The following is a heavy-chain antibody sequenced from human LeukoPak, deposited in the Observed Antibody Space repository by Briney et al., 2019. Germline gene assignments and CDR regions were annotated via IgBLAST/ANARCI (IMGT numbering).Heavy chain of an antibody. D-gene: IGHD3-3*01. CDR3: AKDRIPDGFYSVDY. CDR1: GVVFGTYA. J-gene: IGHJ4*02. Sequence: PRGSLRLSCTASGVVFGTYAMNWVRQAPGKGLEWVSVIFGNGDGANYADSVRGRFTISRDNSKNTLYFQMNSMRAEDTAVYYCAKDRIPDGFYSVDYWGQGALVTVSS. V-gene: IGHV3-23*01. CDR2: IFGNGDGA.